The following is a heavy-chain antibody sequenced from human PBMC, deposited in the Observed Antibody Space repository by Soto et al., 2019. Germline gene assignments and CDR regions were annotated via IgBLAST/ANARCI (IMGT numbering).Heavy chain of an antibody. J-gene: IGHJ4*02. CDR3: ARDYCTGSSCYSFDT. V-gene: IGHV3-33*01. CDR1: GFTFSNYA. Sequence: PGGSLRRSCAASGFTFSNYAMHWVLQAPCKGLEWVAVIWNDGSTEYYADSVKGRFTISRDTAKSAMFLQMNSLTVEDTARYFCARDYCTGSSCYSFDTWGQGALVTVSS. CDR2: IWNDGSTE. D-gene: IGHD2-15*01.